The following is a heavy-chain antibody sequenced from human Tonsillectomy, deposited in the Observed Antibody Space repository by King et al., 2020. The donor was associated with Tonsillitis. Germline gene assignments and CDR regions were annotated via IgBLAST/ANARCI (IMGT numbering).Heavy chain of an antibody. CDR2: ISWDGGST. Sequence: VQLVESGGVVVQPGGSLRLSCAASGFTLDDYTMHWVRQAPGKGLEWVSLISWDGGSTYYADSVKGRFTISRDNSKNSLYLQMNSLRTEDTALYYCAKDWRQYCSGWSGGFAPWGQGTLVTVSS. D-gene: IGHD6-19*01. J-gene: IGHJ5*02. CDR3: AKDWRQYCSGWSGGFAP. V-gene: IGHV3-43*01. CDR1: GFTLDDYT.